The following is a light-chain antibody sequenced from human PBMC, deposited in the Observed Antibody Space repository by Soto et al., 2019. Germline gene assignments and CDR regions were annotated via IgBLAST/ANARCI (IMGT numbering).Light chain of an antibody. CDR2: GAS. CDR1: QSVSSNY. V-gene: IGKV3-20*01. J-gene: IGKJ1*01. CDR3: QQYSSSWT. Sequence: EIVLTQPPGTLSSSPGERATLSCRASQSVSSNYLAWYQQKPGQAPRLLIYGASKRATGIPDRFSGSGSGTDFTLSISRLEPEDFAVYYCQQYSSSWTFGQGTKVDIK.